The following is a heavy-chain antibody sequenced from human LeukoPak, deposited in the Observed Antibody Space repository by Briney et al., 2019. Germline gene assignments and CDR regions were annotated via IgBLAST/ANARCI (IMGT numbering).Heavy chain of an antibody. CDR1: CGSISSGGYY. CDR3: AREVSPTYYYDSSGWDI. V-gene: IGHV4-31*03. J-gene: IGHJ3*02. CDR2: IYYSGST. Sequence: TLSLTFTVSCGSISSGGYYWSWIRQHPGKGLEWIGYIYYSGSTYYNPSLKSRVTISVDTSKNQFSLKLSSVTAADTAVYYCAREVSPTYYYDSSGWDIWGQGTMVTVSS. D-gene: IGHD3-22*01.